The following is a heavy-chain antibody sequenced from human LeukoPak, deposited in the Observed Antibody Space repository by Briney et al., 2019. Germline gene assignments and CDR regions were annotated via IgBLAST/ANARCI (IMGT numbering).Heavy chain of an antibody. CDR2: IKQDGSDK. Sequence: WGSLRLSCVASGFTFSDYWMTWVRQAPGKGLEWVANIKQDGSDKKYVDSVKGRFTISRDNAKNSLYLQMDSLRDEDTAVYYCARGGGDYWGQGTLVTVTS. CDR1: GFTFSDYW. V-gene: IGHV3-7*01. CDR3: ARGGGDY. D-gene: IGHD1-26*01. J-gene: IGHJ4*02.